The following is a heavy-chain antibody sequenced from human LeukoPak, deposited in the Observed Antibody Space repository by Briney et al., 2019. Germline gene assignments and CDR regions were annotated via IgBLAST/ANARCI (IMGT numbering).Heavy chain of an antibody. J-gene: IGHJ4*02. CDR2: ISGSGGST. Sequence: GGSLRLSCAASGFTFSSYSMNWVRQAPGKGLEWVSAISGSGGSTYYADSVKGRFTISRDNSKNTLYLQMNSLRAEDTAVYYCARRLGELSLYFDYWGQGTLVTVSS. CDR3: ARRLGELSLYFDY. CDR1: GFTFSSYS. V-gene: IGHV3-23*01. D-gene: IGHD3-16*02.